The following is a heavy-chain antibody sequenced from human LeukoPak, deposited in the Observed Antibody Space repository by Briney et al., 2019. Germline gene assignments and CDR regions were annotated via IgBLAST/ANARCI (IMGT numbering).Heavy chain of an antibody. CDR2: IDSGGNT. J-gene: IGHJ4*02. CDR1: GFTVSTNY. V-gene: IGHV3-66*01. Sequence: GGSLRLSCVASGFTVSTNYMSWVRQAPGKGLEGVSVIDSGGNTNYANSVKGRFTISRDNSKNTLFLQMNSLRVEDPALYYCARVGYGSARDWGQGIMVTVPS. D-gene: IGHD3-10*01. CDR3: ARVGYGSARD.